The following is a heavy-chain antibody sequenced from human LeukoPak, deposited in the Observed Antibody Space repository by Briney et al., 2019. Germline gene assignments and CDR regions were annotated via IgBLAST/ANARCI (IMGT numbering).Heavy chain of an antibody. J-gene: IGHJ4*02. CDR1: GFTFSSYA. V-gene: IGHV3-30*04. CDR2: ISYDGSNK. Sequence: GGSLRLSCAASGFTFSSYAMHWVRQAPGKGLEWVALISYDGSNKYYADSVKGRFTISRDNSKNTLYLQMNSLRAEDTAVYYCAKDLWELLLEYWGQGTLVTVSS. CDR3: AKDLWELLLEY. D-gene: IGHD1-26*01.